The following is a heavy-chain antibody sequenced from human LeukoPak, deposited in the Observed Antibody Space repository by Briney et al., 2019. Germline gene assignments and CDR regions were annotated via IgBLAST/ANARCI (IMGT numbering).Heavy chain of an antibody. V-gene: IGHV3-23*01. CDR2: ISGSGGST. J-gene: IGHJ3*02. D-gene: IGHD6-13*01. Sequence: GRSLRLSCAASGFTFSSYAMSWVRQAPGKGLGWGSAISGSGGSTYYADSVKGRFTISRDNSRTTRYLQMNSLRAEDTAVYYCAKVRSSWYDDAFDIWGQGTMVTVSS. CDR1: GFTFSSYA. CDR3: AKVRSSWYDDAFDI.